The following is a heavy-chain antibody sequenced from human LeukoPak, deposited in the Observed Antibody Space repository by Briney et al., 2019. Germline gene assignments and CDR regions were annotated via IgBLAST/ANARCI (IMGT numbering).Heavy chain of an antibody. CDR3: AKVGFGEQIYYYYYYMDV. V-gene: IGHV3-53*05. Sequence: GGSLRLSCAASGFTVSSNYMSWVRQAPGKGLEWVSVIYSGGSTYYADSVKGRFTISRDSSKNTLYLQMNSLRPEDTAVYYCAKVGFGEQIYYYYYYMDVWGKGTTVTISS. J-gene: IGHJ6*03. CDR2: IYSGGST. CDR1: GFTVSSNY. D-gene: IGHD3-10*01.